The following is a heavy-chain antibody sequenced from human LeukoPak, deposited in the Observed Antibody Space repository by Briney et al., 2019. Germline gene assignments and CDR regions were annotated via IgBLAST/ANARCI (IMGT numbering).Heavy chain of an antibody. Sequence: GGSLRLSGEASGFTAISNYMTWVRQPPGKGWEGASVIYSGGSTYYADSVKGRFTISRDNSKNTLYPQMNSLRAEDTAMYYCARRSIAAAGPYLDVWGQGTTVTVSS. CDR3: ARRSIAAAGPYLDV. V-gene: IGHV3-53*01. CDR2: IYSGGST. CDR1: GFTAISNY. J-gene: IGHJ6*02. D-gene: IGHD6-13*01.